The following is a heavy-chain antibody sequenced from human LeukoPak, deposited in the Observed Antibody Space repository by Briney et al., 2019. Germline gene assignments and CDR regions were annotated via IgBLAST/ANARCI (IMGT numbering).Heavy chain of an antibody. CDR3: ARDLWFGELYYYYGMDV. CDR1: GFTFSSYA. D-gene: IGHD3-10*01. Sequence: GGSLRLSCAASGFTFSSYAMHWVRLAPGKGLEWVAVISYDGSNKYYADSVKGRFTISRDNSKNTLYLQMNSLRAEDTAVYYCARDLWFGELYYYYGMDVWGQGTTDTVSS. J-gene: IGHJ6*02. V-gene: IGHV3-30-3*01. CDR2: ISYDGSNK.